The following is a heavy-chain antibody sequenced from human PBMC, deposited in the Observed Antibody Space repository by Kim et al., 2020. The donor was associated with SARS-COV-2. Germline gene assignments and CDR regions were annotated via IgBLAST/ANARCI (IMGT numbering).Heavy chain of an antibody. CDR3: ARVGSGKWFGELLHIDY. J-gene: IGHJ4*02. V-gene: IGHV4-31*03. CDR1: GGSISSDGYY. CDR2: IYYSGST. Sequence: SETLSLTCTVSGGSISSDGYYWSWIRQHPGKGLEWIGYIYYSGSTYYNPSLKSRVTISVDTSKNQFSLKLSSVTAADTAVYYCARVGSGKWFGELLHIDYWGQGTLVTVSS. D-gene: IGHD3-10*01.